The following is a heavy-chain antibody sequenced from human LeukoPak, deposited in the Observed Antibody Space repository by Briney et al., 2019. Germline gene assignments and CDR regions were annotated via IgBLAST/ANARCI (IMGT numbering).Heavy chain of an antibody. J-gene: IGHJ4*02. Sequence: SETLSLTCTVSGGSISSYYWSWIRQPPGKGLEWIGYIYYSGSTNYNPSLKSRVTISVDTSKNQFSLKLSSVTAADTAVYYCAIEQLNSSGWYRDYWGQGTLVTVSS. CDR2: IYYSGST. CDR3: AIEQLNSSGWYRDY. D-gene: IGHD6-19*01. V-gene: IGHV4-59*12. CDR1: GGSISSYY.